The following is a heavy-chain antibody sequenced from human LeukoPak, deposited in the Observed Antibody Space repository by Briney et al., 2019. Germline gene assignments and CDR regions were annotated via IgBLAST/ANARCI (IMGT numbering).Heavy chain of an antibody. J-gene: IGHJ4*02. V-gene: IGHV4/OR15-8*02. Sequence: PSLKGRVTISMDESKNRFSLNLSSVTAADTAVYYCARGGLLPDFDYWGQGTLVTVSS. D-gene: IGHD3-16*01. CDR3: ARGGLLPDFDY.